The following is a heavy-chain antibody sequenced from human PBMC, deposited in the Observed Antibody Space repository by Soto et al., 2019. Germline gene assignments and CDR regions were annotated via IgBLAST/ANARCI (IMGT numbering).Heavy chain of an antibody. CDR2: IYSSGST. J-gene: IGHJ2*01. Sequence: QLQLQASGPGLVKPSETLSLTCTVSGGSISSGSSYWGWIRQPPGKGLEWIASIYSSGSTYYNMSLKSRVTISVDASKNQFSLKVTAVTAADTAVYFCARRGVEGGGWRYFDLCGRGSLVTVSS. D-gene: IGHD6-19*01. V-gene: IGHV4-39*01. CDR3: ARRGVEGGGWRYFDL. CDR1: GGSISSGSSY.